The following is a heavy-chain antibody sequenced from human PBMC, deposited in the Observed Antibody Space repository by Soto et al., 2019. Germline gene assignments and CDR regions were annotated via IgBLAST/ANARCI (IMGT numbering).Heavy chain of an antibody. CDR2: IYYSGST. D-gene: IGHD3-10*01. J-gene: IGHJ4*02. V-gene: IGHV4-39*01. CDR3: ARPRSRVRGVMGSEYYLDY. CDR1: GGSISSSSYY. Sequence: SETLSLTCTVSGGSISSSSYYWGWIRQPPGKGLEWIGSIYYSGSTYYNPSLKSRVTISVDTSKNQFPLKLSSVTAADTAVYYCARPRSRVRGVMGSEYYLDYGGQGPRVTVSS.